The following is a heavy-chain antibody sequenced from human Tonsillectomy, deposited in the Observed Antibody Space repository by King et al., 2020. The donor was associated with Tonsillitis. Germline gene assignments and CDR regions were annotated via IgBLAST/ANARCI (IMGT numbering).Heavy chain of an antibody. CDR3: AKFYGSGSYPRTPYYFDY. CDR1: GFTFSSYA. Sequence: VQLVESGGGLVQPGGSLRLSCAASGFTFSSYAMSWVRQAPGKGLEWVSVISGSDGSTYYADSVKGRFTISRDNSKNTLYLQMNSLRAEDTAVYYCAKFYGSGSYPRTPYYFDYWGQGTLVTVSS. V-gene: IGHV3-23*04. J-gene: IGHJ4*02. CDR2: ISGSDGST. D-gene: IGHD3-10*01.